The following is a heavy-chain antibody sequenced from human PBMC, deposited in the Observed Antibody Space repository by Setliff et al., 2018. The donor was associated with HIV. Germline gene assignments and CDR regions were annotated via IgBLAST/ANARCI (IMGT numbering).Heavy chain of an antibody. CDR1: GGTFSSHA. D-gene: IGHD3-10*01. CDR3: ARVLSVTMIRGAHGY. CDR2: IIPIFRMT. Sequence: SVKVSCKASGGTFSSHAISWVRQAPGQGLEWMGGIIPIFRMTDYAEKFQGRLIISADPSTNTAYMELSSLTSDDTAVYFCARVLSVTMIRGAHGYWGQGTLVTVSS. V-gene: IGHV1-69*10. J-gene: IGHJ4*02.